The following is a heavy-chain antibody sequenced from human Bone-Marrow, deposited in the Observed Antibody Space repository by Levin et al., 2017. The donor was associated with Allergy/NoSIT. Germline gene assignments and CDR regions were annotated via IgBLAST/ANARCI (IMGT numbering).Heavy chain of an antibody. CDR1: GFVFRAHA. D-gene: IGHD1-1*01. Sequence: GGSLRLSCAASGFVFRAHAMHWVRQAPGKGLEWVAVIWSDGSEKYYADFVKGRFTVSRDNSENTLLLQMNGLRAEDTAVYYCAREDHWNDSGRLDYWGQETLVTVSS. CDR2: IWSDGSEK. V-gene: IGHV3-33*01. CDR3: AREDHWNDSGRLDY. J-gene: IGHJ4*01.